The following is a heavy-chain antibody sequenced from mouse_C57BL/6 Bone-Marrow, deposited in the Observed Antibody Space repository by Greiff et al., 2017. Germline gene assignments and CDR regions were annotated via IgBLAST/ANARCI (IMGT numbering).Heavy chain of an antibody. V-gene: IGHV14-1*01. D-gene: IGHD2-4*01. CDR3: TSYDYDGFAY. Sequence: VQLQQSGAELVRPGASVQLSCTASVFNIKDSSMHWVKQRPEQGLVWIGRIDPEDGDTEYAPKFQGKATMPADTSSNTAYLQLSSLTSEDTAVYYCTSYDYDGFAYWGQGTLVTVSA. CDR1: VFNIKDSS. J-gene: IGHJ3*01. CDR2: IDPEDGDT.